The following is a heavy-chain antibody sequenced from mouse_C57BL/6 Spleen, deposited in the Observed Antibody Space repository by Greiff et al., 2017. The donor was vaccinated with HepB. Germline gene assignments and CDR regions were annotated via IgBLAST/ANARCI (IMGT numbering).Heavy chain of an antibody. D-gene: IGHD2-1*01. CDR1: GFTFSSYG. CDR3: ARAGNGAMDY. CDR2: ISSGGSYT. Sequence: EVKLMESGGDLVKPGGSLKLSCAASGFTFSSYGMSWVRQTPDKRLEWVATISSGGSYTYYPDSVKGRFTISRDNAKNTLYLQMSSLKSEDTAMYYCARAGNGAMDYWGQGTSVTVSS. J-gene: IGHJ4*01. V-gene: IGHV5-6*01.